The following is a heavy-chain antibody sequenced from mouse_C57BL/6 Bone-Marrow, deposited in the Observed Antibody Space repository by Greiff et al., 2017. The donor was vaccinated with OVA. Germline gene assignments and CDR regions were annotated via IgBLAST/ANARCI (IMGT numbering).Heavy chain of an antibody. D-gene: IGHD4-1*01. Sequence: VQLQQSGAELVRPGASVKLSCTASGFNIKDDYMHWVKQRPEQGLEWIGWLDPENGDTEYASKFQGKATIPADTSSNTAYLQLSSLTSEDTAVYYCTTELVLAWFAYWGQGTLVTVSA. J-gene: IGHJ3*01. V-gene: IGHV14-4*01. CDR3: TTELVLAWFAY. CDR1: GFNIKDDY. CDR2: LDPENGDT.